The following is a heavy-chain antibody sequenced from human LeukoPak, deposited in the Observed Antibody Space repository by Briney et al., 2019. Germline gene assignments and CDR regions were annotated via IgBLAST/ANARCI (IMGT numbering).Heavy chain of an antibody. CDR3: ARDDNYYDSSGLDY. CDR2: ISYDGSNK. J-gene: IGHJ4*02. CDR1: GFTFSGAW. D-gene: IGHD3-22*01. V-gene: IGHV3-30*03. Sequence: TGGSLRLSCTASGFTFSGAWMTWVRQAPGKGLEWVAVISYDGSNKYYADSVKGRFTISRDNSKNTLCLQMNSLRAEDTAVYYCARDDNYYDSSGLDYWGQGTLVTVSS.